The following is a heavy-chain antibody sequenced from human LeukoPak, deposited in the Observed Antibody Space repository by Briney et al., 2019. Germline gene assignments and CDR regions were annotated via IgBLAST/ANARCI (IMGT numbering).Heavy chain of an antibody. J-gene: IGHJ4*02. CDR1: GGSFSGYY. CDR2: INHSGST. Sequence: PSETLSLTCAVYGGSFSGYYWSWIRQPPGKGLEWIGEINHSGSTNYNPSLKSRVTISVDTSKNQFSLKLSSVTAADTAVYHCARCIRYCGSGSYYRNLGPAYYFDYWGQGTLVTVSS. V-gene: IGHV4-34*01. D-gene: IGHD3-10*01. CDR3: ARCIRYCGSGSYYRNLGPAYYFDY.